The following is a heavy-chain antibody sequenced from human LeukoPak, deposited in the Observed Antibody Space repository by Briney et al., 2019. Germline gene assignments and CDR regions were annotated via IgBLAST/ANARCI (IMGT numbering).Heavy chain of an antibody. D-gene: IGHD3-3*01. CDR3: ASGDNMDV. CDR2: SNQHSREK. CDR1: GFTFSSSW. Sequence: AGGSLRLSCAASGFTFSSSWMYWVRQAPGNGLEWVANSNQHSREKIYVGSVKGRFTISRDNAKNSLDLQMNSRRAEDSAVYYCASGDNMDVWGKGTTVTVSS. J-gene: IGHJ6*03. V-gene: IGHV3-7*01.